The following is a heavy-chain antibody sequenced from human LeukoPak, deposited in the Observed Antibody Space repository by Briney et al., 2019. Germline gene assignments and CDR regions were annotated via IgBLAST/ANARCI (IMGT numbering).Heavy chain of an antibody. CDR2: IYHSGST. J-gene: IGHJ5*02. Sequence: PSETLSLTCAVPGGSISSSNWWSWVRQPPGKGLEWIGEIYHSGSTNSNPSLKSRVTTSEDKSRSQSSPKLSSVPAAATAGYSFARVEVVTAINWFDPWGQGTLVTVSS. CDR3: ARVEVVTAINWFDP. D-gene: IGHD2-21*02. CDR1: GGSISSSNW. V-gene: IGHV4-4*02.